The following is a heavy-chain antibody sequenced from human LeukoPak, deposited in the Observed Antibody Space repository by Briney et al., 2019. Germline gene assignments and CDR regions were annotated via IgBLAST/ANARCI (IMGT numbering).Heavy chain of an antibody. Sequence: GASVKVSCKASGYTFTSYGIIWVRQAPGQGLEWMGWISAYNGNTNYAQKLQGRVTMTTDTSASTAYMELRSLRSDDTAVYYCARDTWRRDGYNTQYDTYDYWGQGTLVTVSS. CDR3: ARDTWRRDGYNTQYDTYDY. CDR2: ISAYNGNT. J-gene: IGHJ4*02. CDR1: GYTFTSYG. D-gene: IGHD5-24*01. V-gene: IGHV1-18*01.